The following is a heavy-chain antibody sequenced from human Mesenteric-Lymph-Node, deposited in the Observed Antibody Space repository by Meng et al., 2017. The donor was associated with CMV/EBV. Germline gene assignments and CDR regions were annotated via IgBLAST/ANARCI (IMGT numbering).Heavy chain of an antibody. J-gene: IGHJ4*02. V-gene: IGHV3-15*01. CDR2: IKSKTDGGTT. Sequence: GESLKISCAASGFSFSNAWMSWVRQAPGKGLEWVGHIKSKTDGGTTVHAAPVKGRFTISRDDSKNTLYLQINSLKTEDTAVYYCTTTGDSSGPPLDYWGQGTLVTVSS. CDR1: GFSFSNAW. CDR3: TTTGDSSGPPLDY. D-gene: IGHD3-22*01.